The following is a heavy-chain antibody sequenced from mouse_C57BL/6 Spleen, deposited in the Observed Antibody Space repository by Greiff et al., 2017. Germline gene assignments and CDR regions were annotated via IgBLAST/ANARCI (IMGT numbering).Heavy chain of an antibody. Sequence: VQLKQSGPGLVKPSQSLSLTCSVTGYSITSGYYWNWIRQFPGNKLEWMGYISYDGSNNYNPSLKNRISITRDTSKNQFFLKLDSVATEVTATYDCASLTGTRNYWGQGTTLTVSS. D-gene: IGHD4-1*01. V-gene: IGHV3-6*01. CDR3: ASLTGTRNY. CDR2: ISYDGSN. J-gene: IGHJ2*01. CDR1: GYSITSGYY.